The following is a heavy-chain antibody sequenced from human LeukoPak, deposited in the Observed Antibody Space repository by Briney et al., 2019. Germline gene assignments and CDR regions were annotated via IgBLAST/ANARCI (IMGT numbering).Heavy chain of an antibody. J-gene: IGHJ4*02. CDR3: ARDSRLWLGGSYAFDY. Sequence: PSETLSLTCTVSGGSISSGDYYWSWIRQPPGKGLEWIGYIYYSGSTYYNPSLKSRVTISVDTSKNQFSLKLSSVTAADTAVYYCARDSRLWLGGSYAFDYWGQGTLVTVSS. CDR1: GGSISSGDYY. D-gene: IGHD1-26*01. V-gene: IGHV4-30-4*08. CDR2: IYYSGST.